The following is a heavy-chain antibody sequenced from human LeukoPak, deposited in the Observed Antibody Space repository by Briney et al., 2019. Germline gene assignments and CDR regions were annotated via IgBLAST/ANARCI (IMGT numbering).Heavy chain of an antibody. CDR2: INYNGRT. CDR3: ARLASCSSSCYFDY. D-gene: IGHD2-21*01. Sequence: SETLSLTCNVFGGSISSSNNLWGWIRQSPEKGLEWIGSINYNGRTYYQSSLKSRAIISIDTSKNQFSLKLGSVTAADTALYYCARLASCSSSCYFDYWGQGSLVTVSS. CDR1: GGSISSSNNL. V-gene: IGHV4-39*01. J-gene: IGHJ4*02.